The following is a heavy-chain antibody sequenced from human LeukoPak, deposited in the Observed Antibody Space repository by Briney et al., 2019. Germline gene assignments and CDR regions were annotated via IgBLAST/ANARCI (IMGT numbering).Heavy chain of an antibody. CDR2: IYHSGST. Sequence: SQTLSLTCTVSGGSISSGGYYWSWIRQPPGKGLEWIGYIYHSGSTYYNPSLKSRVTISVDRSKNQFPLKLSSVTAADTAVYYCARGYSSSWDNWFDPWGQGTLVTVSS. D-gene: IGHD6-13*01. J-gene: IGHJ5*02. CDR1: GGSISSGGYY. V-gene: IGHV4-30-2*01. CDR3: ARGYSSSWDNWFDP.